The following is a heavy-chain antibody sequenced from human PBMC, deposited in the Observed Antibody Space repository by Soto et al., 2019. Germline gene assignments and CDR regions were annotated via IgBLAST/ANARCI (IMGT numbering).Heavy chain of an antibody. Sequence: QGQLQESGPGLVKPSETLSLTCTVSGGSIRNYYCNWIRQPAGKGLEWIGRIDTSGSTNYNPSLKSRVTMSVDTSKQEFSLKLSSVTAAETALYYCARGGQDFWSGPFDYWGRGALVTVSS. CDR1: GGSIRNYY. V-gene: IGHV4-4*07. D-gene: IGHD3-3*01. CDR3: ARGGQDFWSGPFDY. J-gene: IGHJ4*02. CDR2: IDTSGST.